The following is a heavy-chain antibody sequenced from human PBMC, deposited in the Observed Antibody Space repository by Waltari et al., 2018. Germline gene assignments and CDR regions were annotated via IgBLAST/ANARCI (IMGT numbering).Heavy chain of an antibody. CDR3: ARSWGSSWLFDY. Sequence: QLQLQESGPGLVKPSETLSLTCTVSGGSISSSSYYWGWIRQPPWKGLEWLGYIYYSGSTNYNPSLKSRVTISVDTSKNQFSLKLSSVTAADTAVYYCARSWGSSWLFDYWGQGTLVTVSS. CDR2: IYYSGST. D-gene: IGHD6-13*01. J-gene: IGHJ4*02. CDR1: GGSISSSSYY. V-gene: IGHV4-61*05.